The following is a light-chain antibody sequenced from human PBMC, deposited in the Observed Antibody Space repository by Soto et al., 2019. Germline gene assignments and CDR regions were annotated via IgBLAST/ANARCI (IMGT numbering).Light chain of an antibody. V-gene: IGKV1-39*01. CDR1: QNINHY. CDR3: QQSYTLPNT. Sequence: DTQMTQSPSSLSASVGDRVTITCRASQNINHYLNWYQHQPWKAPKLLIYGASSLQSGVPSRFSGGGSGTDFTLTITNLQPEDFATYYCQQSYTLPNTFGQGTNLEIK. CDR2: GAS. J-gene: IGKJ2*01.